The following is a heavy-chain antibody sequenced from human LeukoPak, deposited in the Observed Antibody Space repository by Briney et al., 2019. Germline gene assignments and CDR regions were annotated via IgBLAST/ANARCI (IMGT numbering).Heavy chain of an antibody. Sequence: SETLSLTCAVYGGSFSGYYWSWIRQPPGKGLEWIGEINHSGSTNYNPSLKSRVTISVDTSKDQFSLKLSSVTAADTAVYYCARSYYYDSSGVDYWGQGSQVSVSS. V-gene: IGHV4-34*01. D-gene: IGHD3-22*01. CDR3: ARSYYYDSSGVDY. CDR2: INHSGST. CDR1: GGSFSGYY. J-gene: IGHJ4*02.